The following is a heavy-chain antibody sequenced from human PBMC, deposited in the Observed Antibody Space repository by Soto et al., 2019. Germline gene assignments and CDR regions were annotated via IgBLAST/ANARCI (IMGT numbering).Heavy chain of an antibody. Sequence: GGSLRLSCAASGFTVSSNYMSWVRQAPGKGLEWVSVIYSGGSTYYADSVKGRFTISRDNSKNTLYLQMNSLRAEDTAVYYCAREARITMVRGVIISTHFDYWGQGTLVTVSS. CDR1: GFTVSSNY. V-gene: IGHV3-66*01. CDR3: AREARITMVRGVIISTHFDY. CDR2: IYSGGST. D-gene: IGHD3-10*01. J-gene: IGHJ4*02.